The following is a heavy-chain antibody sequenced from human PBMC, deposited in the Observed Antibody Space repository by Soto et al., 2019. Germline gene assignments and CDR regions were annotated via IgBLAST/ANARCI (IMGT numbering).Heavy chain of an antibody. CDR2: IYHSGST. CDR1: CYSISSGYY. J-gene: IGHJ4*02. CDR3: ARVDSSSWYVY. Sequence: PSETLSLTCAVSCYSISSGYYWGWIRQPPGKGLEWIGSIYHSGSTYYNPSLKSRVTISVDTSKNQFSLKLSSVTAADTAVYYCARVDSSSWYVYWGQGTLVTVSS. V-gene: IGHV4-38-2*01. D-gene: IGHD6-13*01.